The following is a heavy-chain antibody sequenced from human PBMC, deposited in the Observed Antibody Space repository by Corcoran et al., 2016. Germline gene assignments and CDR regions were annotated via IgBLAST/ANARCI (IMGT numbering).Heavy chain of an antibody. V-gene: IGHV3-73*02. CDR2: IRSKANSYAT. CDR1: GFTFSGSA. D-gene: IGHD2-2*01. J-gene: IGHJ5*02. Sequence: EVQLVESGGGLVQPGGSLKLSCAASGFTFSGSAMHWVRQASGKGLEWVGRIRSKANSYATAYAASVKGRFTISRDDSKNTAYLQMNSLKTEDTAVYYCTRSPDCSSTSCQEWFEPWGQGTLVTVSS. CDR3: TRSPDCSSTSCQEWFEP.